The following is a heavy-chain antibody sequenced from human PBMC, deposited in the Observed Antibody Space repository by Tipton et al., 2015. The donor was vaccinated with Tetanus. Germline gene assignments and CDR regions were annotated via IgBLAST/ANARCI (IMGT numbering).Heavy chain of an antibody. V-gene: IGHV3-33*01. CDR3: AREADCSGGSCFSGDFDN. D-gene: IGHD2-15*01. Sequence: SGFIFSSYGIHWVRQAPGKGLEWVAVSWYDGTDKYYADSGKGRFTISRDNSKNPLYLQMNSLRAGDTAVYYCAREADCSGGSCFSGDFDNWGQGTQVTVSS. CDR2: SWYDGTDK. CDR1: GFIFSSYG. J-gene: IGHJ4*02.